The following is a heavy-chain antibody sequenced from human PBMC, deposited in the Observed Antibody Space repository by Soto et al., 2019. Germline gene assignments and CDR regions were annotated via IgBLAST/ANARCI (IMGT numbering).Heavy chain of an antibody. Sequence: QVQLVQSGAEVKKPGSSVRVSCKSSGGVFSSFALSWVRQAPGQGLEWMGGIIPIFGSANYAQKFQDRVTITADDSTSPVYMELSSLRSEDTAVYYWARGRGNSAVITTFDYWGQGTLVTVSS. CDR2: IIPIFGSA. CDR3: ARGRGNSAVITTFDY. CDR1: GGVFSSFA. V-gene: IGHV1-69*01. D-gene: IGHD3-16*01. J-gene: IGHJ4*02.